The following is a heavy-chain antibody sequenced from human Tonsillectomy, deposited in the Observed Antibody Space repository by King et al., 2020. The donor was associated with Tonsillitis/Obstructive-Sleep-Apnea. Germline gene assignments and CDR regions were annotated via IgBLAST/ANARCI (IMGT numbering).Heavy chain of an antibody. CDR2: IYTSGST. D-gene: IGHD3-22*01. CDR3: AGEGSAVGVPDSESWFDP. J-gene: IGHJ5*02. CDR1: GGSISNYY. V-gene: IGHV4-4*07. Sequence: VQLQESGPGLVNPSETLSLTCTVSGGSISNYYWSWIRQPAGKGLEWIGRIYTSGSTNYNPSLKSPVTMSVDTSKNQFSLKLSSITAADTAVYYCAGEGSAVGVPDSESWFDPWGQGSPVTVSS.